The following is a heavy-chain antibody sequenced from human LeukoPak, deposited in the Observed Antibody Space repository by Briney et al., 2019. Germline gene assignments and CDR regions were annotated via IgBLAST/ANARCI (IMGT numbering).Heavy chain of an antibody. J-gene: IGHJ4*02. Sequence: GGSLRLSCAASGFTFSNYAMSWVRQAPGKGLEWVSAISGTGGSTWYADSVKGRVTISRDNSKNTLYLQMNSLRAEDTAVYYCAKDSYDSSGSRYDYWGQGTLVTVSS. CDR1: GFTFSNYA. D-gene: IGHD3-22*01. CDR2: ISGTGGST. V-gene: IGHV3-23*01. CDR3: AKDSYDSSGSRYDY.